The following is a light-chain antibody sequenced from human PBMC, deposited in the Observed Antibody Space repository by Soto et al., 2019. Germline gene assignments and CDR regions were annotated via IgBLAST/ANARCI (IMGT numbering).Light chain of an antibody. CDR1: SSDVSGYNY. Sequence: QSALTQPASVSGSPGQSITISCTGTSSDVSGYNYVSWYQQHPGKAPKLMIYEVSNRPSGVSNRFSGSKSGNTASLTISGLQAEDEADYYCSSYTSSSTLVVFGGWTKLTVL. J-gene: IGLJ2*01. CDR2: EVS. CDR3: SSYTSSSTLVV. V-gene: IGLV2-14*01.